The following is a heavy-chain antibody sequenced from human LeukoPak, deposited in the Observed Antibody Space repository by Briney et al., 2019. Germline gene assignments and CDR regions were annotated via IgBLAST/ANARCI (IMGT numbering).Heavy chain of an antibody. D-gene: IGHD5-18*01. Sequence: SETLSLTCAVYGGSFSGYYWSWIRQPPGKGLEWIGEINHSGSTNYNPSLKSRVTISVDTSKNQFSLKLSSVTAADTAVYYCARERRRGYSYGYMGLEYWGQGTLVTVSS. CDR1: GGSFSGYY. CDR3: ARERRRGYSYGYMGLEY. J-gene: IGHJ4*02. V-gene: IGHV4-34*01. CDR2: INHSGST.